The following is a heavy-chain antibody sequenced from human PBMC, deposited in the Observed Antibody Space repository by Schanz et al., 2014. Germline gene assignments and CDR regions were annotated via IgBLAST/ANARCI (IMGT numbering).Heavy chain of an antibody. Sequence: VQLVESGGGVVQPGRSLRLSCATSGLNFDYYGMNWVRQAPGKGLEWVSGIGGSGDSTHYADSVKGRFIISRDNSKNTLYLQMNSLRAGDTAVYYCAKDGRLPYYGTGSDFDYWGQGTLVAVSS. J-gene: IGHJ4*02. D-gene: IGHD3-22*01. CDR2: IGGSGDST. CDR1: GLNFDYYG. CDR3: AKDGRLPYYGTGSDFDY. V-gene: IGHV3-23*04.